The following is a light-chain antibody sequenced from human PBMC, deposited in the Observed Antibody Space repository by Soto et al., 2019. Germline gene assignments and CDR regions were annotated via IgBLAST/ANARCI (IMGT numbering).Light chain of an antibody. CDR1: QTINNN. CDR2: GTS. Sequence: VMTQAPATLSVSPGERATLSCRASQTINNNVAWYQLKDGQVPRLLIYGTSSRATGIPDRFSGSGSGTDFTLTISRLEPEDFAVYYCQQYGNSPITFGQGTRLEI. J-gene: IGKJ5*01. CDR3: QQYGNSPIT. V-gene: IGKV3-20*01.